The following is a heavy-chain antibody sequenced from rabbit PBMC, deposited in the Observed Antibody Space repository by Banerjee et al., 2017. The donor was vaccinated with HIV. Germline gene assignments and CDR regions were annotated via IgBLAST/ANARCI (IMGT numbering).Heavy chain of an antibody. D-gene: IGHD5-1*01. J-gene: IGHJ6*01. CDR3: ARDFGA. Sequence: QSLEESGGDLVKPGASLTLTCKASGFDFSNGYVMCWVRQAPGKGLEWIACINTISGDTVYATWAKGRFTISKSSSTTGTLQMTRLTAADTATYFCARDFGAWGPGTLVTVS. CDR2: INTISGDT. CDR1: GFDFSNGYV. V-gene: IGHV1S40*01.